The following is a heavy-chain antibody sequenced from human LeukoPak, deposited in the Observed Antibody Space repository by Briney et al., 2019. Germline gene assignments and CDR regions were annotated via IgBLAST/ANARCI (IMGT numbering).Heavy chain of an antibody. CDR2: IYSGGST. J-gene: IGHJ4*02. D-gene: IGHD3-22*01. CDR3: ARDQDYYDSSGYPDY. V-gene: IGHV3-53*01. Sequence: PGGSLRLSCAASGFTVSSNYMSWVRQAPGKGLEWVSVIYSGGSTYYADSVKGRFTISRDNSKNTLYLQMNSLRAEDTAVYYCARDQDYYDSSGYPDYWGQGTLVTVSS. CDR1: GFTVSSNY.